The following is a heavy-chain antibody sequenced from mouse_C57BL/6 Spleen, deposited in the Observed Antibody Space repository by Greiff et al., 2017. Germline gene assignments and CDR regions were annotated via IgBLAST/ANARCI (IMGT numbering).Heavy chain of an antibody. V-gene: IGHV5-17*01. Sequence: VQLKESGGGLVKPGGSLKLSCAASGFTFSDYGMHWVRQAPEKGLEWVAYISSGSSTIYYADTVKGRFTISRDNAKNTLFLQMTSLRSEDTAMYYCADDGYYLPFAYWGQGTLVTVSA. J-gene: IGHJ3*01. CDR1: GFTFSDYG. D-gene: IGHD2-3*01. CDR2: ISSGSSTI. CDR3: ADDGYYLPFAY.